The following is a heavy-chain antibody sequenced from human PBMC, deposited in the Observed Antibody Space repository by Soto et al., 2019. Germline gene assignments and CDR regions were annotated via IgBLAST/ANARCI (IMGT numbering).Heavy chain of an antibody. Sequence: SQTLSLTCAISVDSVSSNSAASNWIRQSPSRGLEWLGRTYYRSKWYNDYAVSVKSRITINPDTSKNQFSLQLNSVTPEDTAVYYCARDPPRITGTTGGMDVWGQGTTVTVSS. CDR3: ARDPPRITGTTGGMDV. V-gene: IGHV6-1*01. J-gene: IGHJ6*02. CDR2: TYYRSKWYN. D-gene: IGHD1-7*01. CDR1: VDSVSSNSAA.